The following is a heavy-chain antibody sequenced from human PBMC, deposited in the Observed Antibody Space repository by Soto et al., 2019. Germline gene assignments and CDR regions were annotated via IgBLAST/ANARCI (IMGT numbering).Heavy chain of an antibody. D-gene: IGHD2-15*01. V-gene: IGHV3-15*01. CDR2: IKSKTDGGTT. CDR1: GFTFSNAW. Sequence: GGSLRLSCSASGFTFSNAWMSWVRQAPGKGLEWVGRIKSKTDGGTTDYAAPVKGRFTISRDDSKNTLYLQMNSLKTEDTAVYYCTRDKDIVVVVAAQFDYWGQGTLVTVSS. CDR3: TRDKDIVVVVAAQFDY. J-gene: IGHJ4*02.